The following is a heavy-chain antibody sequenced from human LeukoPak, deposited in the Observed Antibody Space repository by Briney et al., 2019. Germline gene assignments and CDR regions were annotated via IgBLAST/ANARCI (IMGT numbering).Heavy chain of an antibody. Sequence: GGSLRLSCAASGFTFSSYAMYWVRQAPGKGLEWVSGIFGSGGSAHYADSVKGRFTIFRDNSKNTVYLQMNSLRAEDTAVCYCAKTTVGYSSGRYPGWPVDYWGQGTLVTVSS. CDR3: AKTTVGYSSGRYPGWPVDY. CDR1: GFTFSSYA. J-gene: IGHJ4*02. CDR2: IFGSGGSA. V-gene: IGHV3-23*01. D-gene: IGHD6-19*01.